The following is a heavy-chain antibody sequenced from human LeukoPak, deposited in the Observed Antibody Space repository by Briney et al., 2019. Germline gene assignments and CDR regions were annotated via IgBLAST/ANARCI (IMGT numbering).Heavy chain of an antibody. Sequence: PGGSLRLSCAASGFTFSSYWMHWVRQAPGKGLVWVSRINSGGRTTGYAGSVKGRFTISRDNAKKMLYLQMNSLRAEDTAVYYCVRDRPSNYYDSSVDAFDIWGRGTMVTVSS. CDR1: GFTFSSYW. V-gene: IGHV3-74*01. CDR2: INSGGRTT. J-gene: IGHJ3*02. CDR3: VRDRPSNYYDSSVDAFDI. D-gene: IGHD3-22*01.